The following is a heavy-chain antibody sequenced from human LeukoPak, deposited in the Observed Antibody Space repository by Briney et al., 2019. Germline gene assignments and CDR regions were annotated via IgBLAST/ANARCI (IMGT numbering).Heavy chain of an antibody. V-gene: IGHV3-23*01. CDR1: GFTFSSYA. CDR3: AKQPMIVVVITWAHY. J-gene: IGHJ4*02. D-gene: IGHD3-22*01. Sequence: GGSLRLSCAASGFTFSSYAMSWVRQAPGKGLEWISAISGSGGSTYYAASVKGRFTISRDNSKNTLYLQMNSLRAEDTAVYYCAKQPMIVVVITWAHYWGQGTLVTVSS. CDR2: ISGSGGST.